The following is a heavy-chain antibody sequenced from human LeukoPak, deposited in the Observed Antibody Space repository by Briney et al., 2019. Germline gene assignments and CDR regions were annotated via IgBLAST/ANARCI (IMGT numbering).Heavy chain of an antibody. CDR2: IYPADSDT. CDR1: GYSFTTYW. D-gene: IGHD1-26*01. CDR3: ARRERRNTDAFDI. Sequence: GESLKISCKGSGYSFTTYWIGWVRQMPGKGLEWMGIIYPADSDTRYSPSFQGQVTISADKSISTAYLQWSSLKASDTAIYYCARRERRNTDAFDIWGQGTVVTVSS. J-gene: IGHJ3*02. V-gene: IGHV5-51*01.